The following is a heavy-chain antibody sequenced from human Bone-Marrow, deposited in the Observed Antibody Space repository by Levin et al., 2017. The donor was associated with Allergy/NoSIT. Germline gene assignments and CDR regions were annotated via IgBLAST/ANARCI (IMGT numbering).Heavy chain of an antibody. Sequence: SCAASGFMFSSFGMHWVRQAPGKGLEWVAVISYDGTVKHYAESVKGRFTISRDNSKNTLYLQMNSLTTEDAAVYYCAKEGTEHTSSWIDYWGQGTLVTVSS. CDR2: ISYDGTVK. V-gene: IGHV3-30*18. J-gene: IGHJ4*02. CDR1: GFMFSSFG. CDR3: AKEGTEHTSSWIDY. D-gene: IGHD6-13*01.